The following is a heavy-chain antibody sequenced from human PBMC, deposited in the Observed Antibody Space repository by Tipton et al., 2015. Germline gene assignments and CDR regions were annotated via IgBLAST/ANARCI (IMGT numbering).Heavy chain of an antibody. CDR1: EFMFDTYA. J-gene: IGHJ6*02. V-gene: IGHV3-23*01. CDR3: ATHLGGRYSFALVSGTRKFYPGMDI. Sequence: SLRLSCVASEFMFDTYAMSWVRQAPGKGLEWVSYISPSGRTTYYADSVKGRSTISRDDSKNTVYLQMNSLRVDDTAVYYCATHLGGRYSFALVSGTRKFYPGMDIWGQGTTVTVSS. D-gene: IGHD3/OR15-3a*01. CDR2: ISPSGRTT.